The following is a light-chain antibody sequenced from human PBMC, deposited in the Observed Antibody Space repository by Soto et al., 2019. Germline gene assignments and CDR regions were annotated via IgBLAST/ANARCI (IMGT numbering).Light chain of an antibody. CDR2: HAS. V-gene: IGKV1-5*01. J-gene: IGKJ1*01. CDR3: QQYDSFSVT. CDR1: QSISNW. Sequence: IQMTESPSTLPASVGHRVTITCRASQSISNWLAWYQQKPGTAPKVLIYHASNLQSGVPSRFSGSGSGTECTLTISSLKTEDFATYDGQQYDSFSVTFGQGTKVDIK.